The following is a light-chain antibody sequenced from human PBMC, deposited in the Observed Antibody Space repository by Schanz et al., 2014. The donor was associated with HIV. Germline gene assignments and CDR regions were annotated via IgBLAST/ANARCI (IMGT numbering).Light chain of an antibody. CDR2: SAS. Sequence: DILMTQSPAPLSASVGDRVTFTCRASQGISNYLAWFQQKPRKVPKLLIYSASTLQSGVPCRFTGSRSGTNFSLTISSLQPEDVATYYCQKYNSAPWTFGQGTKV. J-gene: IGKJ1*01. V-gene: IGKV1-27*01. CDR1: QGISNY. CDR3: QKYNSAPWT.